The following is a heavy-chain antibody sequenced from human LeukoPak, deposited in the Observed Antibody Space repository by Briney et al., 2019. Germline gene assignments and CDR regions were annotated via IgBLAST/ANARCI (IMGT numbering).Heavy chain of an antibody. CDR2: INHSGST. CDR1: GGSFSGYY. J-gene: IGHJ4*02. Sequence: SETLSLTCAVYGGSFSGYYWSWIRQPPGKGLEWIGEINHSGSTNYNPSLKSRVTISVDTSKNQFSLKLSSVTAADTAVYYCARSYDSSGYYYDWGQGTLVTVSS. D-gene: IGHD3-22*01. CDR3: ARSYDSSGYYYD. V-gene: IGHV4-34*01.